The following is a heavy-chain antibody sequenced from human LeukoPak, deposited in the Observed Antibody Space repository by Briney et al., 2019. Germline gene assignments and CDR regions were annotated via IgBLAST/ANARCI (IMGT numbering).Heavy chain of an antibody. J-gene: IGHJ3*02. D-gene: IGHD4-17*01. CDR2: ISYDGSNK. Sequence: PGRSLRLSCAASGFTFSSYAMHWVRQAPGKGLEWVAVISYDGSNKYYADSVKGRLTISRDNSKNTLYLQMNSLRDEDTAVYYCASTVTSKDAFDIWGQGTMVTVSS. CDR3: ASTVTSKDAFDI. V-gene: IGHV3-30*04. CDR1: GFTFSSYA.